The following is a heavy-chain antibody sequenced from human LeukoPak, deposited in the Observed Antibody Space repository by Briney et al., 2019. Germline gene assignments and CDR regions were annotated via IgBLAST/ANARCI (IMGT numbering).Heavy chain of an antibody. Sequence: SQTLSLTCTVSGGSISSGDYYWSWIRQPPGRGLEWIGYIYYSGSTYYNPSLKSRVTISVDTSKNQFSLKLSSVTAADTAVYYCARDLLNEGNHLDYWGQGTLVTVSS. V-gene: IGHV4-30-4*01. CDR3: ARDLLNEGNHLDY. CDR2: IYYSGST. J-gene: IGHJ4*02. D-gene: IGHD4-23*01. CDR1: GGSISSGDYY.